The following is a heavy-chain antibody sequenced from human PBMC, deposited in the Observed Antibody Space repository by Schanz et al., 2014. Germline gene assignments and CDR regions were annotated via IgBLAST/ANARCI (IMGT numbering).Heavy chain of an antibody. CDR3: ARDISLVALGC. CDR2: ISCNSDTI. V-gene: IGHV3-48*04. CDR1: GFTFSSYG. D-gene: IGHD5-12*01. Sequence: SFAASGFTFSSYGMHWVRQAPGKCLEWVSGISCNSDTIGYADSVKGRFTISRDNAKNTLFLQMNSLRAEYTAGYSFARDISLVALGCRGQGTLDTVSS. J-gene: IGHJ4*02.